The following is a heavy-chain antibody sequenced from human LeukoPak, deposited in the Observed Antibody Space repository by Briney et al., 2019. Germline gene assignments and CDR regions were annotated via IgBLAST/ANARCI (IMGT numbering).Heavy chain of an antibody. CDR1: GGSISSYY. CDR2: IYYSGST. D-gene: IGHD3-10*01. V-gene: IGHV4-59*01. CDR3: ARDSFGELWFDP. Sequence: SETLSLTCTVSGGSISSYYWSWIRQPPGEGLEWIGYIYYSGSTNYNPSLKSRVTISVDTSKNQFSLKLSSVTAADTAVYYCARDSFGELWFDPWGQGTLVTVSS. J-gene: IGHJ5*02.